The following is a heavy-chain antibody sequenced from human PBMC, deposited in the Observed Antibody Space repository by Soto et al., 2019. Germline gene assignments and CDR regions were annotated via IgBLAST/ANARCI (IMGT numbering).Heavy chain of an antibody. CDR1: GYTFTSYY. D-gene: IGHD3-3*01. V-gene: IGHV1-46*01. J-gene: IGHJ5*02. CDR3: ARDTAHLYYDFWSGYPTNNWFDP. CDR2: INPSGGST. Sequence: ASVKVSFKASGYTFTSYYMHWVRQAPGQGLEWMGIINPSGGSTSYAQKFQGRVTMTRDTSTSTVYMELSSLRSEDTAVYYCARDTAHLYYDFWSGYPTNNWFDPWGQGTLVTVSS.